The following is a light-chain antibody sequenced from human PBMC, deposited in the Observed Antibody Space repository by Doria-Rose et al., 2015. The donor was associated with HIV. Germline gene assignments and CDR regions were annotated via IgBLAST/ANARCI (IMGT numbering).Light chain of an antibody. J-gene: IGKJ3*01. CDR3: QQYYDTPS. Sequence: EIVMTQSSESLGMSLGERATLNCKSNQSLLYTSKNYLAWYQQKPGQPPKLLIYWASTRQSGVPARFSGSGSGTDFTLTISSLEAEDVAVYYCQQYYDTPSFGPGTTVGIK. CDR2: WAS. CDR1: QSLLYTSKNY. V-gene: IGKV4-1*01.